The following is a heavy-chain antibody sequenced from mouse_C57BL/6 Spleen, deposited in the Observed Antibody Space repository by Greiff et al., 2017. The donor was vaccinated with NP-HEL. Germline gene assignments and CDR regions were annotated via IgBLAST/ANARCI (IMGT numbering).Heavy chain of an antibody. CDR3: ASRGDWYFDV. V-gene: IGHV1-64*01. D-gene: IGHD3-3*01. CDR2: IHPNSGST. Sequence: VQLQQSGAELVKPGASVKLSCKASGYTFTSYWMHWVKQRPGQGLEWIGMIHPNSGSTNYNEKFKSKATLTVDKSSSTAYMQLSSLTSEDSAVYYCASRGDWYFDVWGTGTTVTVSS. J-gene: IGHJ1*03. CDR1: GYTFTSYW.